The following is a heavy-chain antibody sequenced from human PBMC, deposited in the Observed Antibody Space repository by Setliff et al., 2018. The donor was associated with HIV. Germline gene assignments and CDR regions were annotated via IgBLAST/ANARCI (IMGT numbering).Heavy chain of an antibody. Sequence: GGSLRLSCAASGFTFFSYEMNWVRQAPGKGLEWISYISSTGNTIYYADSVKGRFTISRDNAKNSLSLQMNSLRAEDTAVYYCARDRDGATMVRGVIIRGGFDYWGQGTLVTVPQ. CDR1: GFTFFSYE. CDR3: ARDRDGATMVRGVIIRGGFDY. CDR2: ISSTGNTI. J-gene: IGHJ4*02. V-gene: IGHV3-48*03. D-gene: IGHD3-10*01.